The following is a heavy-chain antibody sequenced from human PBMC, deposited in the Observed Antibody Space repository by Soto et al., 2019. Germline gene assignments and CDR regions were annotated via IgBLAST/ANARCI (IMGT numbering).Heavy chain of an antibody. CDR1: GFSFNNFA. CDR2: ISGGGGTT. J-gene: IGHJ6*02. D-gene: IGHD3-16*01. Sequence: GGSLRLSCVVSGFSFNNFAMSWVRQAPGKGLEWVSAISGGGGTTYYADSVKGRFTISRDNSKNTLYLQLNSLRAEDTAVYYCGKERGYYYYHAMDVWGQGTTVTVSS. V-gene: IGHV3-23*01. CDR3: GKERGYYYYHAMDV.